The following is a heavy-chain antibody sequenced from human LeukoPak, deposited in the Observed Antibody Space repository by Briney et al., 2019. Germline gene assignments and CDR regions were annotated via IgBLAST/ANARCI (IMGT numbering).Heavy chain of an antibody. CDR3: LKNGLLDY. D-gene: IGHD5-24*01. CDR1: GFTFSSQN. CDR2: ISTSGDCT. Sequence: GGSLRLSCAASGFTFSSQNMSWARQAPGKGLEWVAYISTSGDCTKYADSVEGRVTISRDKAENSLYLLMNSLRVEDTAVYYFLKNGLLDYWGQGILVTVSS. J-gene: IGHJ4*02. V-gene: IGHV3-21*06.